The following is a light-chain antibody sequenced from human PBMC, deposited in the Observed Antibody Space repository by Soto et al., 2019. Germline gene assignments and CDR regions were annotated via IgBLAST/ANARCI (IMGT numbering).Light chain of an antibody. V-gene: IGLV2-14*01. CDR1: SSDVGAYNY. J-gene: IGLJ1*01. CDR3: TSYAGSNNFV. Sequence: QSALTQPASVSGSPGQSITISCTGTSSDVGAYNYVSWYQHHPGKAPKLLIYDVSYRPSGVSSRFSGSKSGNTASLTISGLQAEDEADYYCTSYAGSNNFVFGTGTKLTVL. CDR2: DVS.